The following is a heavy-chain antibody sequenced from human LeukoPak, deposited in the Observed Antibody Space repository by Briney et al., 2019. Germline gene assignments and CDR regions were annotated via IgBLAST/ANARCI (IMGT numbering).Heavy chain of an antibody. CDR3: ARGGSVTSATSFDY. Sequence: SVKVSCKASGGTFSSHAISWVRQAPGQGLEWMGGIIPIFGTANYAQKFQGRVTITADESTSTAYMELSSLRSEDTAVYYCARGGSVTSATSFDYWGQGTLVTVSS. J-gene: IGHJ4*02. CDR1: GGTFSSHA. D-gene: IGHD3-10*01. V-gene: IGHV1-69*13. CDR2: IIPIFGTA.